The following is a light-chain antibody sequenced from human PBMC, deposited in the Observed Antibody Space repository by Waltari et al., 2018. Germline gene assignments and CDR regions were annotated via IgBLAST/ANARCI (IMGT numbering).Light chain of an antibody. CDR1: SSDVGAYNY. V-gene: IGLV2-14*03. CDR2: AVS. J-gene: IGLJ2*01. CDR3: SSYISSSTLEL. Sequence: QSALTQPASVSGSPGQSITISCTGTSSDVGAYNYVSWYKQHPVKAPKLMIFAVSNRPSGVSNRFSGSKSGNTASRTISGLQAEDEADYYCSSYISSSTLELFGGGTSLTVL.